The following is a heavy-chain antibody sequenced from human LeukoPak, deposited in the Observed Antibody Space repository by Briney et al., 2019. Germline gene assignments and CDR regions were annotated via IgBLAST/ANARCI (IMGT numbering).Heavy chain of an antibody. J-gene: IGHJ4*02. CDR2: ISYDGSNK. CDR1: GFTFSSYA. CDR3: AFQWLADRLYYFDY. Sequence: GGSLRLSCAASGFTFSSYAMHWVRQAPGKGLEWVAVISYDGSNKYYADSVKGRFTISRDNSKNTLYLQMNSLRAEDTGVCYCAFQWLADRLYYFDYWGQGTLVTVSS. D-gene: IGHD6-19*01. V-gene: IGHV3-30-3*01.